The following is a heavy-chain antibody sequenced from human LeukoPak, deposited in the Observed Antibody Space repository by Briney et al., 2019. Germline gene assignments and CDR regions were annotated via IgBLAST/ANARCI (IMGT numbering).Heavy chain of an antibody. CDR3: ARRTPQMTTNEYALDI. J-gene: IGHJ3*02. Sequence: PSETLSLTCTLYGGSFSAHYWSWIRQPPGKALEWIGEIDHRGSTHYNASLMSRVAMSIDTSNNHFSLKLRSVTAADTAVYYCARRTPQMTTNEYALDIWGQGALVTVSS. V-gene: IGHV4-34*01. D-gene: IGHD5-24*01. CDR1: GGSFSAHY. CDR2: IDHRGST.